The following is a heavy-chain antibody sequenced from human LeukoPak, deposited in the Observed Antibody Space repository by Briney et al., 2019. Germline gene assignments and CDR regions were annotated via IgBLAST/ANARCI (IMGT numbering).Heavy chain of an antibody. V-gene: IGHV3-74*03. J-gene: IGHJ5*02. CDR2: INPDGSTT. D-gene: IGHD3-22*01. CDR3: ARVLSGSWDWFDP. CDR1: GFTFSRYW. Sequence: GESLSLSCAASGFTFSRYWIHWVRHAPGKGLEWVSRINPDGSTTTYTHSVKGRFTISRDNAKNTVYLQMKSLRAEDTAVYYCARVLSGSWDWFDPWGEGTLVTVSS.